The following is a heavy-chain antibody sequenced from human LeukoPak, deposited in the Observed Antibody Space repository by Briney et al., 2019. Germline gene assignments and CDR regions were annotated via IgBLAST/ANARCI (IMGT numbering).Heavy chain of an antibody. J-gene: IGHJ4*02. Sequence: GGSLRLPCAASGFTFSSYGMHWVRQAPGKGLEWVAVIWYDGSNKYYADSVKGRFTISRDNSKNTLYLQMNSLRAEDTAVYYCARDQYSSGWYLIDYWGQGTLVTVSS. V-gene: IGHV3-33*01. CDR1: GFTFSSYG. CDR3: ARDQYSSGWYLIDY. CDR2: IWYDGSNK. D-gene: IGHD6-19*01.